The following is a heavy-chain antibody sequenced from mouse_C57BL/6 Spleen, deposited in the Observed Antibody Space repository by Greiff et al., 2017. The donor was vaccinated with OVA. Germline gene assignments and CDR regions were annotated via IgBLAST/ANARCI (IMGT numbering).Heavy chain of an antibody. V-gene: IGHV1-18*01. J-gene: IGHJ1*03. Sequence: VQLQQSGPELVKPGASVKIPCKASGYTFTDYNMDWVKQSHGKSLEWIGDINPNNGGTIYNQKFKGKATLTVDKSSSTAYMELRSLTSEDTAVYYCERCHYYGSIYWYFDVWGTGTTVTVSS. CDR3: ERCHYYGSIYWYFDV. CDR1: GYTFTDYN. D-gene: IGHD1-1*01. CDR2: INPNNGGT.